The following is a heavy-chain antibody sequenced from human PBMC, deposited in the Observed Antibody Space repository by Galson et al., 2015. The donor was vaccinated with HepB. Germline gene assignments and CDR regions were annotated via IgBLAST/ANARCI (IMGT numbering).Heavy chain of an antibody. D-gene: IGHD1-7*01. J-gene: IGHJ6*02. Sequence: PALVKPTQTLTLTCTFSEFSLSNTGMRTYWIRQPPGKALEWLARIDWDDDKFYSASLKTRLTISKDPSKNQVVLIMTNVDPADTATYYCTLGTEGLDVWGPGTTVTVSS. CDR3: TLGTEGLDV. CDR2: IDWDDDK. V-gene: IGHV2-70*04. CDR1: EFSLSNTGMR.